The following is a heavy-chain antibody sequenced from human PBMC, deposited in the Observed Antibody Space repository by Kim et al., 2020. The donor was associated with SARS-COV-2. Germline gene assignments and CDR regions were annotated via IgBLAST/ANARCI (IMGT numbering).Heavy chain of an antibody. J-gene: IGHJ4*02. CDR2: IYHSGST. CDR3: ARGVRRVGYLDY. D-gene: IGHD3-16*01. V-gene: IGHV4-4*02. CDR1: GGSISSSNW. Sequence: SETLSLTCAVSGGSISSSNWWSWVRQPPGKGLEWIGEIYHSGSTNYNPPPKSRGTIIVDKSKNQFSLKLSSVTAAATAGDYCARGVRRVGYLDYWGQGTLVTVSS.